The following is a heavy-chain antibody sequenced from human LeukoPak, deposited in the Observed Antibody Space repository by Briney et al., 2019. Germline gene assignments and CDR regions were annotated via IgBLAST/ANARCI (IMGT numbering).Heavy chain of an antibody. CDR2: INHSGST. V-gene: IGHV4-34*01. Sequence: SETLSLTCAVYGGSISSYYWSWIRQPPGKGLEWIGEINHSGSTNYNPSLKSRVTISVDTSKNQFSLKLSSVTAADTAVYYCARDPPGDIVVVPAAPTSDYCGQGTLVSVSS. J-gene: IGHJ4*02. CDR3: ARDPPGDIVVVPAAPTSDY. D-gene: IGHD2-2*01. CDR1: GGSISSYY.